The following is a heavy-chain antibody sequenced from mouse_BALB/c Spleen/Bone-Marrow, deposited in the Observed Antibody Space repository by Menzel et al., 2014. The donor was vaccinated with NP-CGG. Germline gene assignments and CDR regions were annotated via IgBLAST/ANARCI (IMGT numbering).Heavy chain of an antibody. Sequence: QVQLQQSGAELVKPGASVKLSCKASSYTYTSYYMYWVKQRPGQGLEWIGEINPSNGGTNFNEKFKNKATLTVDKSSSTAYMQLSSLIFEDSAVYYCTRSNGNWFAYWGQGTPVTVSA. CDR1: SYTYTSYY. V-gene: IGHV1S81*02. CDR3: TRSNGNWFAY. D-gene: IGHD2-1*01. CDR2: INPSNGGT. J-gene: IGHJ3*01.